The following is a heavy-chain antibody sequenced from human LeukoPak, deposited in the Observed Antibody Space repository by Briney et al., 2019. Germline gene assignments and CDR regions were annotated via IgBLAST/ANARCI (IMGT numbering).Heavy chain of an antibody. CDR3: ATRINWFDP. V-gene: IGHV4-34*01. CDR2: INHSGST. D-gene: IGHD2-21*01. Sequence: PSETLSLTCAVYGGSFSGYYWSWIRQPPGKGLEWIGEINHSGSTNYNPSLKSRVTISVDTSKNQFSLKLSSVTAADTAVYYCATRINWFDPWGQGPLATVSS. J-gene: IGHJ5*02. CDR1: GGSFSGYY.